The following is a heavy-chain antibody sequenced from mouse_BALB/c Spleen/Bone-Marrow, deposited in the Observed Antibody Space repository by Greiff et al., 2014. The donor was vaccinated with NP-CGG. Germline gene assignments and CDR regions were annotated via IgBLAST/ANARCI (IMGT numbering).Heavy chain of an antibody. CDR3: AKGLIYYDGRRDGYFDV. D-gene: IGHD1-1*01. J-gene: IGHJ1*01. CDR2: INPGSGYT. Sequence: QVQLQQSGAELARPGASVKMSCKTSGYTFTTYTMHWVKQRPGQGLEWIGYINPGSGYTNYNQKFKDKATLTADKSSSTAYMQPSSLTSEDSAVYYCAKGLIYYDGRRDGYFDVWGPGTTVTVSS. CDR1: GYTFTTYT. V-gene: IGHV1-4*01.